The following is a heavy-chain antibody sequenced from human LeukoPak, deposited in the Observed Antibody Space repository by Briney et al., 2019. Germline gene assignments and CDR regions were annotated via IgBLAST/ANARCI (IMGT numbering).Heavy chain of an antibody. CDR1: GFSFSSNW. V-gene: IGHV3-7*01. CDR2: IKRDGSQK. CDR3: ARLGLEVGGPNWFDP. Sequence: GSLRLSCGAPGFSFSSNWMGWVRQAPGKGLEWVAHIKRDGSQKYYLDSVKGRFTISRDNAKNSLYLQMNSLRVEDTAVYYCARLGLEVGGPNWFDPWGQGTLVTVSS. J-gene: IGHJ5*02. D-gene: IGHD1-1*01.